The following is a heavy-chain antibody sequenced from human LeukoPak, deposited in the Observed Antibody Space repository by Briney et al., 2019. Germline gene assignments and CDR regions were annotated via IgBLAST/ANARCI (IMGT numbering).Heavy chain of an antibody. Sequence: GGSLRLSCAASGFTFSSYAMSRVRQAPGKGLEWVSAISGSGGSTYYADSVKGRFTISRDNSKNTLYLQMNSLRAEDTAVYYCAKDRHSGWYQPWSFDYWGQGTLVTVSS. J-gene: IGHJ4*02. CDR1: GFTFSSYA. D-gene: IGHD6-19*01. CDR2: ISGSGGST. CDR3: AKDRHSGWYQPWSFDY. V-gene: IGHV3-23*01.